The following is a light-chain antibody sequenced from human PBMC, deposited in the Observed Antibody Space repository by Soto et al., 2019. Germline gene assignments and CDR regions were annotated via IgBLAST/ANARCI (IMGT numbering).Light chain of an antibody. V-gene: IGLV2-23*02. CDR2: EVS. CDR1: SSDVGSYNL. CDR3: CSYAGSSTFWV. J-gene: IGLJ3*02. Sequence: QSVLTQPASVSGSPGQSITISCTGTSSDVGSYNLVSWYQQHPGKAPKLMIYEVSKRPSGVSNRFSGSESGNTASLTISGLQAEDEADYYCCSYAGSSTFWVFGGGTKLTVL.